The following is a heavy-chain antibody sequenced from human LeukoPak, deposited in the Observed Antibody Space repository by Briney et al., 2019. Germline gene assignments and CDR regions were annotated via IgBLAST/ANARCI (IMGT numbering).Heavy chain of an antibody. D-gene: IGHD4-17*01. CDR1: GVSISSSSYY. Sequence: KPSETLSLTCTVSGVSISSSSYYWGWIRQPPGKGLEWIGSIYYSGSTYYNPSLKSRVTISVDTSKNQFSLKLSSVTAADTAVYYCARDLRGTAFDIWGQGTMVTVSS. CDR2: IYYSGST. CDR3: ARDLRGTAFDI. J-gene: IGHJ3*02. V-gene: IGHV4-39*07.